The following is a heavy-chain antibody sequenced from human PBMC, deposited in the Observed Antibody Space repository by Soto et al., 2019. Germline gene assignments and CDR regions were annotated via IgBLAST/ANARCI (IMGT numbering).Heavy chain of an antibody. CDR2: ISYDGSNK. D-gene: IGHD3-22*01. CDR3: AKALTVSSGYYYDY. J-gene: IGHJ4*02. Sequence: QVQLVESGGGVVQPGRSLRLSCAASGFTFSSYGMHWVRQAPGKGLEWVAVISYDGSNKYYADSVKGRFTISRDNSKNTLYLQMNSLRAEDTAVYYCAKALTVSSGYYYDYWGQGTLVTVSS. V-gene: IGHV3-30*18. CDR1: GFTFSSYG.